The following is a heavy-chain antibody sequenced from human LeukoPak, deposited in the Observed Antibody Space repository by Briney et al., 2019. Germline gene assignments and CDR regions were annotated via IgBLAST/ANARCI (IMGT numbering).Heavy chain of an antibody. J-gene: IGHJ4*02. D-gene: IGHD1-26*01. CDR2: VSSSTYT. CDR3: ARISGSYVFDY. CDR1: GFTFSDYY. Sequence: PGGSLRLSCAASGFTFSDYYMSWIRLAPGKGLEWVSYVSSSTYTNYVDSVKGRFTISRDNAKNSMYLQMNSLRAEDTAVYYCARISGSYVFDYWGQGTLVTVSS. V-gene: IGHV3-11*03.